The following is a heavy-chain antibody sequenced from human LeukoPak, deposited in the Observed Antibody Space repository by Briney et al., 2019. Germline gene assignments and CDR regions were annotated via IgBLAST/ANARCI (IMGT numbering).Heavy chain of an antibody. CDR1: GYTFTGYY. J-gene: IGHJ4*02. CDR2: INPNSGGT. Sequence: ASVKVSCKASGYTFTGYYMHWVRQAPGQGLEWMGWINPNSGGTNYAQKFQGRVTMTRDTSISTAYMELSRLKSDDTAVYYCARDEYSSSPDFDYWRQGTLVTVSS. V-gene: IGHV1-2*02. CDR3: ARDEYSSSPDFDY. D-gene: IGHD6-6*01.